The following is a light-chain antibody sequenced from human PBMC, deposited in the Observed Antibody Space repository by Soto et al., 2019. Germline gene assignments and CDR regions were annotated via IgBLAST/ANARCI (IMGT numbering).Light chain of an antibody. Sequence: EIVLTQSPGTLSLSPGERATLSCRASQSVSSSYLAWYQQKPGQAPRLLNYGASSRATGIPDRFSGSGSGTDFTLTISRLEPEDFAVYYCQQYGSSPPSITFGQGTRLEIK. CDR1: QSVSSSY. CDR2: GAS. V-gene: IGKV3-20*01. CDR3: QQYGSSPPSIT. J-gene: IGKJ5*01.